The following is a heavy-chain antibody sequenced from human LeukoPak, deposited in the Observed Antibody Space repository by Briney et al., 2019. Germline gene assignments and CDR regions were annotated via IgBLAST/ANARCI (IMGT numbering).Heavy chain of an antibody. Sequence: PSETLSLTCTVSGGSISSSSYYWGWIRQPPGKGLEWIGNIYYSGSSYNNPSLKSRVTISVDTSKNQFSLKLTSVTAADTAMYYCARGDGYNYQLNFEPWGQGTLVTVSS. CDR3: ARGDGYNYQLNFEP. D-gene: IGHD5-24*01. CDR1: GGSISSSSYY. J-gene: IGHJ5*02. CDR2: IYYSGSS. V-gene: IGHV4-39*07.